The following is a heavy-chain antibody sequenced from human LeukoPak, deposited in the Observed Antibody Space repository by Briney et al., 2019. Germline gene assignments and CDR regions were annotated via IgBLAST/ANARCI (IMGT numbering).Heavy chain of an antibody. CDR3: ARETAAAGLDY. V-gene: IGHV3-53*01. CDR2: IYSGGST. CDR1: GFTVSSNY. D-gene: IGHD6-13*01. Sequence: GGSLRLXCAASGFTVSSNYMSWVRQAPGKGLEWVSVIYSGGSTYYADSVKGRFTISRDNSKNTLYLQMNSLRAEDTAAYYCARETAAAGLDYWGQGTLVTVSS. J-gene: IGHJ4*02.